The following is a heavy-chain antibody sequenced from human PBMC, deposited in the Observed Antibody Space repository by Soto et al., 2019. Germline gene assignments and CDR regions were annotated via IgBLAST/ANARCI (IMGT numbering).Heavy chain of an antibody. CDR1: GFTFSSYA. CDR3: ATNRGSGYLTAIIDY. J-gene: IGHJ4*02. D-gene: IGHD5-12*01. V-gene: IGHV3-23*01. Sequence: EVQLLESGGGLVQPGGSLRLSCAASGFTFSSYAMSWVRQAPGKGLEWVSTISGSGGSTFYTESVKGRFTISRDNSKNTLYLQMNSLRAEDTAVYYCATNRGSGYLTAIIDYWGQGTLVTVSS. CDR2: ISGSGGST.